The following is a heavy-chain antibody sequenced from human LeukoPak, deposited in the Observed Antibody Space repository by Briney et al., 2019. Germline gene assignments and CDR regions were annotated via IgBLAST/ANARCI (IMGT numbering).Heavy chain of an antibody. CDR2: ISDSGST. D-gene: IGHD1-26*01. Sequence: GGSLRLSCAASGFTFSTYAMSWVRQAPGKGLEWVSAISDSGSTFYTDSVKGRFTISRDNSKNTLYLQMNSLRVEDTSIYYCAKVRATYWSFDHWGHGTLVTVSS. V-gene: IGHV3-23*01. J-gene: IGHJ4*01. CDR3: AKVRATYWSFDH. CDR1: GFTFSTYA.